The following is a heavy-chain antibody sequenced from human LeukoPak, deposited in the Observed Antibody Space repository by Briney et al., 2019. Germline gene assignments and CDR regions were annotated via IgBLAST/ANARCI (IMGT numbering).Heavy chain of an antibody. Sequence: PGGSLRLSCAASGFTFSTYYMNWVRQAPGKGLEWVSFITGSSSYIYYTDSVKGRFTISRDNAKNSLFLQMNSLRDEDTAVYYCASGFSSSPYFDYWGQGTLVTASS. J-gene: IGHJ4*02. CDR1: GFTFSTYY. CDR2: ITGSSSYI. CDR3: ASGFSSSPYFDY. D-gene: IGHD6-6*01. V-gene: IGHV3-21*01.